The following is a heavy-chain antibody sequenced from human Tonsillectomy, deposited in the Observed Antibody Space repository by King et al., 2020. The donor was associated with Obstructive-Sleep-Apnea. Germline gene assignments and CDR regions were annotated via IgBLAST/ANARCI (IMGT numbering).Heavy chain of an antibody. V-gene: IGHV4-39*07. J-gene: IGHJ4*02. CDR1: GGSISSSSYY. CDR2: MYYSGST. CDR3: ARDLGYNDYGAL. D-gene: IGHD3-16*01. Sequence: QLQESGPGLVKPSETLSLTCTVSGGSISSSSYYWGWIRQPPGKGLEWIGSMYYSGSTYYNPSLKSRVTISADTSKNQFSLNLTSVTAADTAVYYCARDLGYNDYGALWGQGTLVTVSS.